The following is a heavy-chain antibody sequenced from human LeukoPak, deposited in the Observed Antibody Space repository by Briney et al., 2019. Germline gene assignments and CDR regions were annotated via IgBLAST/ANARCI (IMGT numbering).Heavy chain of an antibody. CDR2: INHSGST. CDR1: GGSFSGYY. CDR3: ARRTGAYYDSSGYYYPGYFDY. D-gene: IGHD3-22*01. Sequence: SETLSLTCAVYGGSFSGYYWSWIRQPPGKGLEWIGEINHSGSTNYNPSLKSRVTISVDTSKNQFSLKLSSVTAADTAVYYCARRTGAYYDSSGYYYPGYFDYWGQGTLVTVSS. J-gene: IGHJ4*02. V-gene: IGHV4-34*01.